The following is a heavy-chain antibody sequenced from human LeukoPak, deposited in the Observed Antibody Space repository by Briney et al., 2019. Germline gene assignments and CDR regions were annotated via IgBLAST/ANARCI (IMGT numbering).Heavy chain of an antibody. J-gene: IGHJ4*02. Sequence: GGSLRLSCAASGFTFSSYSMNWVRQAPGKGLEWVSSISSSSSYIYYADSVKGRFTISRDNANNALHLQMNSLRAEDTAVYYCARVFWETVNTGYYSDLWGQGTLVTVSS. CDR3: ARVFWETVNTGYYSDL. CDR1: GFTFSSYS. D-gene: IGHD3-9*01. CDR2: ISSSSSYI. V-gene: IGHV3-21*01.